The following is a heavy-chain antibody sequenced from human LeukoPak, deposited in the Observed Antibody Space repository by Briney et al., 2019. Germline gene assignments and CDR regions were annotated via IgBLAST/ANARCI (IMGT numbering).Heavy chain of an antibody. J-gene: IGHJ5*02. D-gene: IGHD5-18*01. CDR1: GGSISSSSYY. CDR2: IYYSGST. Sequence: PSETLSLTCTVSGGSISSSSYYWGWIRQPPGKGLEWIGSIYYSGSTYYNPSLKSRVTISVDTSKNQFSLKLSSVTAADTAVYYCARDSEKDVDTAMVFDPWGQGTLVTVSS. V-gene: IGHV4-39*07. CDR3: ARDSEKDVDTAMVFDP.